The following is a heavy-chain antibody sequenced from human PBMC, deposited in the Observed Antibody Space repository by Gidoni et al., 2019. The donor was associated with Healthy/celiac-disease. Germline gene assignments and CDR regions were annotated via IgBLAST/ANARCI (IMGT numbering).Heavy chain of an antibody. CDR1: GGTFSSYT. D-gene: IGHD5-12*01. CDR3: ARGHGEMATGDY. J-gene: IGHJ4*02. CDR2: IIPILGIA. V-gene: IGHV1-69*02. Sequence: QVQLVQSGAEVQKPASSVTVSCKASGGTFSSYTISWVRQAPGQGLEWMGRIIPILGIANYAQKFQGRVTITADKSTSTAYMELSSLRSEDTAVYYCARGHGEMATGDYWGQGTLVTVSS.